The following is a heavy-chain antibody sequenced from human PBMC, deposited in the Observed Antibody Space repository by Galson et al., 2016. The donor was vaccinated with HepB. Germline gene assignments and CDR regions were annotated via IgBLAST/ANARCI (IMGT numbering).Heavy chain of an antibody. D-gene: IGHD3-22*01. V-gene: IGHV4-34*01. CDR1: GGSMSSYY. CDR2: INRSGDT. Sequence: SETLSLTCNVSGGSMSSYYWSWIRQPPGKGLEWIGEINRSGDTNYSPSLKSRVSISVDTSKNQFSLKLTSVTAADTAVYYCATGFSGYFGPLDYWGQGALVTVSS. CDR3: ATGFSGYFGPLDY. J-gene: IGHJ4*02.